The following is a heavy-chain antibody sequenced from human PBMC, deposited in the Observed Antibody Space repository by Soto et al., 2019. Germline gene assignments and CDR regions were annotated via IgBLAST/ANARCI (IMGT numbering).Heavy chain of an antibody. CDR2: ISASGGSP. CDR1: GFTFNNYA. V-gene: IGHV3-23*01. CDR3: AKGKEGPGFLYWFDP. J-gene: IGHJ5*02. Sequence: EVQLLESGGGLVQPGGSLRLSCAASGFTFNNYAMSWVRQAPGKGLEWVSAISASGGSPYYADSVKGRFTISRDNFKNTLYQQMNSLRAEDTAVYCCAKGKEGPGFLYWFDPWGQGTLVTVSS. D-gene: IGHD3-10*01.